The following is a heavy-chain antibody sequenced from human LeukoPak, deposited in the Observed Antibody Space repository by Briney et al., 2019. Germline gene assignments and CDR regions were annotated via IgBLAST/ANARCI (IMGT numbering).Heavy chain of an antibody. Sequence: SETLSLTCAVYGGSFSGYYWSWIRQPPGKGLEWIGYIYYSGSTNYNPSLKSRVTISVDTSKNQFSLKLSSVTAADTAVYYCAASARRLQLGAFDIWGQGTTVTVSS. D-gene: IGHD5-12*01. CDR3: AASARRLQLGAFDI. CDR1: GGSFSGYY. V-gene: IGHV4-59*08. CDR2: IYYSGST. J-gene: IGHJ3*02.